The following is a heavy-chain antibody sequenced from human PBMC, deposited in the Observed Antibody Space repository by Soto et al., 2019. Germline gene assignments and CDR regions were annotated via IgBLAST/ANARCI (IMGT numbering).Heavy chain of an antibody. V-gene: IGHV4-61*01. CDR1: GGSVSSGSYY. J-gene: IGHJ2*01. Sequence: QVQLQESGPGLVKPSETLSLTCTVSGGSVSSGSYYWSWIRQPPGKGLEWIGYIYYSGSTNYNPSLKSRVTISVDTSKNQFSLKLSSVTAADTAVYYCARVLDYCSSTSCYTGSWYFDLWGRGTLVTVSS. CDR3: ARVLDYCSSTSCYTGSWYFDL. CDR2: IYYSGST. D-gene: IGHD2-2*02.